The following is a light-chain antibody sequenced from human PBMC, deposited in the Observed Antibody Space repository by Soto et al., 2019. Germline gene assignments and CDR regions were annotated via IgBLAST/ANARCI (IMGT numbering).Light chain of an antibody. J-gene: IGLJ1*01. CDR3: GADHGSGSSFVYV. CDR1: SGYSNYK. Sequence: QSVLTQPPAASDSLGASVTLTCTLSSGYSNYKVDWYQQRPGKGPRFVMRVGTGGIVGSKGDGIPDRFSVLGSGLNRYLTIENIQEEDESDYHCGADHGSGSSFVYVFGTGTKLTVL. V-gene: IGLV9-49*01. CDR2: VGTGGIVG.